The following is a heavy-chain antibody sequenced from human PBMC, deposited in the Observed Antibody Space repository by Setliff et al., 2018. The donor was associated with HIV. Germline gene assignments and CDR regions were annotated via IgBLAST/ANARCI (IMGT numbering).Heavy chain of an antibody. D-gene: IGHD6-19*01. J-gene: IGHJ4*02. CDR2: IYHSGST. CDR3: ARRRSSGWYHYFDY. CDR1: GYSISSGYY. Sequence: SETLSLTCTVSGYSISSGYYWGWIRQPPGKGLEWIGSIYHSGSTYYNPSLKSRVTISVDTSKNQSSLKPSSVTAADTAVYYCARRRSSGWYHYFDYWGQGTLVTVSS. V-gene: IGHV4-38-2*02.